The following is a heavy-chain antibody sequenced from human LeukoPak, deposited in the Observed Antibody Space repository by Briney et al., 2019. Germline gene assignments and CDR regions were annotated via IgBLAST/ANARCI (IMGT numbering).Heavy chain of an antibody. Sequence: PGGSLRLSCAVSGFTFNNYWMTWVRQAPGKGLEWVGFIASETYGGTAEYAASVKGRFTISRDDSKSIAYLQMNSLKTEDTAVYYCTRDQTPYYWGQGTLVTVSS. J-gene: IGHJ4*02. CDR3: TRDQTPYY. CDR1: GFTFNNYW. CDR2: IASETYGGTA. V-gene: IGHV3-49*04.